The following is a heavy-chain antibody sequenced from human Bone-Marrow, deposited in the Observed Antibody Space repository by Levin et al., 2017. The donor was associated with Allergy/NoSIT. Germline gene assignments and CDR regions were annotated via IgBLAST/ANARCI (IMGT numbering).Heavy chain of an antibody. Sequence: GESLKISCTASGFTFGDYGLSWFRQAPGKGLEWVGFIRTKAFGVTTEYAASVKGRFVISRDDSKSIVYLQMNSLKTEDTAVYYCSTTKSIQLWGFDPWGQGTLVTVSS. V-gene: IGHV3-49*03. CDR2: IRTKAFGVTT. CDR1: GFTFGDYG. D-gene: IGHD5-24*01. J-gene: IGHJ5*02. CDR3: STTKSIQLWGFDP.